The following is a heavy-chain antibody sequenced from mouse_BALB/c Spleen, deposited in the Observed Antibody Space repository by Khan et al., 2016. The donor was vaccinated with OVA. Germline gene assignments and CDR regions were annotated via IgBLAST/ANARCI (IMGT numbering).Heavy chain of an antibody. J-gene: IGHJ4*01. CDR2: ISSGGST. CDR1: RFTFSRYA. V-gene: IGHV5-6-5*01. Sequence: EVQLVESGGGLVKPGGSLKFSCAASRFTFSRYAMSWVRQSPEKRLEWVASISSGGSTYYPDSVKGRFTISRDNARNILYLQMSSLRSEDTAIYYCARLYAMDYWGQGTSVTVSS. CDR3: ARLYAMDY.